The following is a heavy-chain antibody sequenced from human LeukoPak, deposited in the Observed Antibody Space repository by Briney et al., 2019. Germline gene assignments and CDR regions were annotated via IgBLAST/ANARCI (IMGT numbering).Heavy chain of an antibody. CDR3: ASMDIVVVPPGDY. CDR2: INPSSGGT. Sequence: ASVKASCKASGYTFTGYYMHWVRQAPGQGLEWMGWINPSSGGTNYAQKFQGRVTMTRDTSISTAYMELSRLRSDDTAVYYCASMDIVVVPPGDYWGQGTLVTVSS. J-gene: IGHJ4*02. CDR1: GYTFTGYY. V-gene: IGHV1-2*02. D-gene: IGHD2-2*03.